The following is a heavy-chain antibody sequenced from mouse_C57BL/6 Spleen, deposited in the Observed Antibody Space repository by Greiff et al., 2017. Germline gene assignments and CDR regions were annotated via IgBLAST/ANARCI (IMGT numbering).Heavy chain of an antibody. V-gene: IGHV1-59*01. CDR1: GYTFTSYW. CDR3: ARKDGEDFDY. D-gene: IGHD2-13*01. CDR2: IDPSDSYT. J-gene: IGHJ2*01. Sequence: QVQLQQPGAELVRPGTSVKLSCKASGYTFTSYWMHWVKQRPGQGLEWIGVIDPSDSYTNYNQKFKGKATLTVDTSSSTAYMQLSSLTSEDSAVYYCARKDGEDFDYGGQGTTLTVSS.